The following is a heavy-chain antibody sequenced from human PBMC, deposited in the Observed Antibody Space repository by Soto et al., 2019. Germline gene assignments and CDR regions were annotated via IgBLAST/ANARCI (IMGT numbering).Heavy chain of an antibody. CDR3: ARGLDGYKPTDY. J-gene: IGHJ4*02. Sequence: ASVKVSCKASGYAFTSYDINWVRQATGQGLEWMGWMNPNSGNTGYAQKFQGRVTMTRNTSISTAYMELSSLRSEDTAVYYCARGLDGYKPTDYWGQGTLVTVSS. CDR2: MNPNSGNT. V-gene: IGHV1-8*01. CDR1: GYAFTSYD. D-gene: IGHD5-12*01.